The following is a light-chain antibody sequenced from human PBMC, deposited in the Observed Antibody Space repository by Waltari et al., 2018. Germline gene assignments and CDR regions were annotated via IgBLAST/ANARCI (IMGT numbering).Light chain of an antibody. CDR2: EVS. CDR1: SSDVGGYNY. CDR3: YSYAGGSTHWV. J-gene: IGLJ3*02. Sequence: QSALTQPASVSGSPGQSITISCTGTSSDVGGYNYVSWYQQHPGKAPKLMIYEVSNRPSGVSNRFSGSKSGNTASLTISGLQAEDEADYYCYSYAGGSTHWV. V-gene: IGLV2-14*03.